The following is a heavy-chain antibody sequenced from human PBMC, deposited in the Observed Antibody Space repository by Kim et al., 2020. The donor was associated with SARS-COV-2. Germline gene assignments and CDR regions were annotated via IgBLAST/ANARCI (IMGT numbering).Heavy chain of an antibody. CDR1: GDSIRSDNW. CDR2: IYHSGRF. V-gene: IGHV4-4*02. J-gene: IGHJ5*02. Sequence: SETLSLTCDVSGDSIRSDNWWIWVRQPTGKGLEWIGAIYHSGRFDYNPSLKSRVTMSVDKSKNQFSLNLRSVTAADTAVYYCARWPVDGLSFWFDPWGQG. CDR3: ARWPVDGLSFWFDP.